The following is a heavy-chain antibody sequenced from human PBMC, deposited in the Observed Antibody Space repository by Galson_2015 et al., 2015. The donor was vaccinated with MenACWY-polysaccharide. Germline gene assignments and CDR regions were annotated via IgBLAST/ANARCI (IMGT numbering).Heavy chain of an antibody. CDR2: INPNSGGT. D-gene: IGHD3-22*01. V-gene: IGHV1-2*02. J-gene: IGHJ5*02. CDR3: ARDIRFTYYYDSSAEPNWFDP. Sequence: SVKVSCKASGYTFTGYYMHWVRQAPGQGLEWMGWINPNSGGTNYAQKFQGRVTMTRDTSISTAYMELSRLRSDDTAVYYCARDIRFTYYYDSSAEPNWFDPWGQGTLFTVSS. CDR1: GYTFTGYY.